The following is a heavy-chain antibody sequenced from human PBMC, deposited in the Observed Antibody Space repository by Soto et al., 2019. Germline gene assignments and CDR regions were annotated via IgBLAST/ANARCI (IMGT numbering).Heavy chain of an antibody. CDR3: ARLGYFDNSGYSYFDS. J-gene: IGHJ5*01. D-gene: IGHD3-22*01. V-gene: IGHV3-53*01. Sequence: GSLGLSCGVSGXILSRSYMTWVRQAPGKGLELVSSVYNGETSYYADSVKGRFTISRDNSENTLSLQMNSLRPEQTAVYSCARLGYFDNSGYSYFDSWGHGTLGTVSS. CDR2: VYNGETS. CDR1: GXILSRSY.